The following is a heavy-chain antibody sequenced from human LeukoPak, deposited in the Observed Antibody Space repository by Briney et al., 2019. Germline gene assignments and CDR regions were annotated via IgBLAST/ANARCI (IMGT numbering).Heavy chain of an antibody. J-gene: IGHJ5*02. Sequence: GGSLRLSCAASGFTFSSYGMSWVRQAPGKGLEWVSAISGSGGSTYYADSVKGRFTISRDNSKNTLYLQMNSLRAEDTAVYYCAKALTYYDILTGYSWGQGTLVTVSS. D-gene: IGHD3-9*01. CDR1: GFTFSSYG. CDR2: ISGSGGST. CDR3: AKALTYYDILTGYS. V-gene: IGHV3-23*01.